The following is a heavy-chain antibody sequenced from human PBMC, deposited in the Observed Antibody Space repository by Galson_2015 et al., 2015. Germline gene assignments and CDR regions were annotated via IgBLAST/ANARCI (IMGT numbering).Heavy chain of an antibody. CDR3: AKLAAGYSSSHSRYFQL. Sequence: SLRLSCAASGFTFSNYGMSWVRQAPGKGLEWVSVISGGGATTYYEVSVNGRFTISRDNSKNTLYLQMNSLTAEYTAVYYCAKLAAGYSSSHSRYFQLWGQGTLVTVSS. D-gene: IGHD6-13*01. CDR1: GFTFSNYG. CDR2: ISGGGATT. J-gene: IGHJ1*01. V-gene: IGHV3-23*01.